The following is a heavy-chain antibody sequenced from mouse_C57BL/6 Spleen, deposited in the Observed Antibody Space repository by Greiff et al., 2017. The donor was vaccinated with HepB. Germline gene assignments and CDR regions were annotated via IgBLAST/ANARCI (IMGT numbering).Heavy chain of an antibody. CDR3: ARWSLYFGRAMDD. D-gene: IGHD2-1*01. Sequence: EVQLQQSGPELVKPGASVKISCKASGYTFTDYYMNWVKQSHGKSLEWIGDINPNNGGTSYNQKFKGKATLTVDKSSSTAYMELRRLTSEDSAVYYCARWSLYFGRAMDDWGQGTSVTVSS. CDR2: INPNNGGT. V-gene: IGHV1-26*01. CDR1: GYTFTDYY. J-gene: IGHJ4*01.